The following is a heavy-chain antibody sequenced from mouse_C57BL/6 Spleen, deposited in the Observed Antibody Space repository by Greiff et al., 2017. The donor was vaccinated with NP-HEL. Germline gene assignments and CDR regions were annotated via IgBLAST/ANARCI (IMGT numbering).Heavy chain of an antibody. V-gene: IGHV1-53*01. D-gene: IGHD1-1*01. J-gene: IGHJ3*01. CDR3: ARAITTVARFAY. CDR1: GYTFTSYW. Sequence: QVQLQQPGTELVKPGASVKLSCKASGYTFTSYWMHWVKQRPGQGLEWIGNINPSNGGTNYNEKFKSKATLTVDKSSRTAYMQLSSLTSEDSAVYYCARAITTVARFAYWGQGTLVTVSA. CDR2: INPSNGGT.